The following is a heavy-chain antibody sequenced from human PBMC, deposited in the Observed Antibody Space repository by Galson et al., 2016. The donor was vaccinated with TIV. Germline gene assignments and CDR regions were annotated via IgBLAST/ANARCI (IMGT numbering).Heavy chain of an antibody. Sequence: QSGAEVKKPGESLKISCEASGSGFSTDWIAWVRQMPGKGPEWMGSIYPGDSDTKYSPSFQGRVTISADKSIRTAYLKWSSLKVSDSATYYCSRHTGFDPPAVGYDMDVWGKGTTVTVSS. CDR1: GSGFSTDW. V-gene: IGHV5-51*01. J-gene: IGHJ6*03. D-gene: IGHD3-9*01. CDR3: SRHTGFDPPAVGYDMDV. CDR2: IYPGDSDT.